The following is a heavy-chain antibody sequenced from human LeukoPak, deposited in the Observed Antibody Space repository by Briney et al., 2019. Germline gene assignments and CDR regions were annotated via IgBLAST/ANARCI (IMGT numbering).Heavy chain of an antibody. Sequence: GGSLRLSRTASGFTLSNYVMTWVCQAPGKGLEWVSVIGLSVNTYSPDPPKGGFSASRDAPPKTMSPLINALRAEDTPPYYCGRYPHAAVGANGYWGPGTLVTVSS. CDR2: IGLSVNT. CDR3: GRYPHAAVGANGY. V-gene: IGHV3-23*01. D-gene: IGHD1-26*01. J-gene: IGHJ4*02. CDR1: GFTLSNYV.